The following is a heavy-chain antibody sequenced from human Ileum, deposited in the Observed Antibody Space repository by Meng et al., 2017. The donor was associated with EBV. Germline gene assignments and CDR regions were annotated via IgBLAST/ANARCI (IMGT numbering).Heavy chain of an antibody. V-gene: IGHV4-39*01. D-gene: IGHD1-14*01. CDR3: ARHHHSPTFDY. CDR1: GGSISSSSYY. CDR2: VVYSGTT. Sequence: LPLQEAGPGLVKPSGTLSLPCPVSGGSISSSSYYWAWIRQPPGEGLEWIGSVVYSGTTYYTSSLKSRVSISVDTSKNQFSLKLSSVTAADTAVYYCARHHHSPTFDYWGQGTLVTVSS. J-gene: IGHJ4*02.